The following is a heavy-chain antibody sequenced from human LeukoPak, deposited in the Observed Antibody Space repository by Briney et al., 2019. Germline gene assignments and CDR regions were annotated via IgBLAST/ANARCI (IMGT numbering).Heavy chain of an antibody. CDR1: GYTFTGYY. Sequence: ASVKVSCKASGYTFTGYYMRWVRQAPGQGLEWMGWINPNSGGTNYAQKFQGRVTMTRDTSISTAYMELSRLRSDDTAVYYCAREKVTDPRPTAFAHFTPDYWGQGTLVTVSS. CDR3: AREKVTDPRPTAFAHFTPDY. CDR2: INPNSGGT. D-gene: IGHD2-21*02. V-gene: IGHV1-2*02. J-gene: IGHJ4*02.